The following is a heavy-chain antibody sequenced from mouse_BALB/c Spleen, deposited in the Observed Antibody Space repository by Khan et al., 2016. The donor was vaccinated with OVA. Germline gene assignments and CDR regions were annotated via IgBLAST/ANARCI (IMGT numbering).Heavy chain of an antibody. V-gene: IGHV1-4*01. Sequence: VQLQESGAELARPGASVKMSCKASGYTFTSYTIHWIKQRPGQGLQWIGYINPSNGYTNYNQKFKDKATLTTAKSSTTAYLQLSSLPSDDSAVYNCVRDGAYHRNDGWVAYWGQGTLVTGSA. CDR1: GYTFTSYT. CDR3: VRDGAYHRNDGWVAY. D-gene: IGHD2-14*01. J-gene: IGHJ3*01. CDR2: INPSNGYT.